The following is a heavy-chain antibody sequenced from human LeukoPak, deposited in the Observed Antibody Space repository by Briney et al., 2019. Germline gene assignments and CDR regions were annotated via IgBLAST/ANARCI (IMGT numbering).Heavy chain of an antibody. CDR2: ISWNSGSI. V-gene: IGHV3-9*01. CDR1: GFTFDDYA. CDR3: ACGVAVAGTTFGAFDI. J-gene: IGHJ3*02. Sequence: GGSLRLSCAASGFTFDDYAMHWVRQAPGKGLEWVSGISWNSGSIGYADSVKGRFTISRDNAKNSLYLQMNSLRAEDTALYYCACGVAVAGTTFGAFDIWGQGTMVTVSS. D-gene: IGHD6-19*01.